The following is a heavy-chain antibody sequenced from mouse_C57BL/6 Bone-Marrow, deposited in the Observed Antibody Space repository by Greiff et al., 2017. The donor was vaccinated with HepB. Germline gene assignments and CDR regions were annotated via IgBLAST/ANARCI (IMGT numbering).Heavy chain of an antibody. CDR3: ARSSYYSNFWFAY. Sequence: QVQLQQSGAELVRPGTSVKVSCKASGYAFTNYLIEWVKQRPGQGLEWIGVINPGSGGTNYNEKFKGKATLTADKSSSTAYMQLSSLTSEDSAVYFCARSSYYSNFWFAYWGQGTLVTVSA. CDR1: GYAFTNYL. J-gene: IGHJ3*01. CDR2: INPGSGGT. V-gene: IGHV1-54*01. D-gene: IGHD2-5*01.